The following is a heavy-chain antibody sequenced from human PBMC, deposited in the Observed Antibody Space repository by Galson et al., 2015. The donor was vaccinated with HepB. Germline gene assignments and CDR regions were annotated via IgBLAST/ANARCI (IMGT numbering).Heavy chain of an antibody. Sequence: SVKVSCKASRYTFTAYSIHWLRQAPGQGLEWMGRINPNSGGTDYAQKFQGRVTLTRDTSITTAYMDLSRLRSDDTAVYYCTRDRETSGSDYFAYWGQGTLVIVSS. V-gene: IGHV1-2*06. CDR3: TRDRETSGSDYFAY. CDR1: RYTFTAYS. CDR2: INPNSGGT. J-gene: IGHJ4*02. D-gene: IGHD6-19*01.